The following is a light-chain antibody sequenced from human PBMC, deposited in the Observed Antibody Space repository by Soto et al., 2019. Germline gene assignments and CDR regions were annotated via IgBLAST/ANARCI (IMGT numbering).Light chain of an antibody. CDR3: HSYYSSLSGSV. CDR2: RNN. CDR1: SSNIGAGYD. J-gene: IGLJ3*02. V-gene: IGLV1-40*01. Sequence: QSVLTQPPSVSGAPGQRVTISCTGSSSNIGAGYDVHWYQQLPGTAPKLLIYRNNNRPSGVPDRFSGSKSGTSASLAITGLQDEDEADYYCHSYYSSLSGSVFGGGTKLTVL.